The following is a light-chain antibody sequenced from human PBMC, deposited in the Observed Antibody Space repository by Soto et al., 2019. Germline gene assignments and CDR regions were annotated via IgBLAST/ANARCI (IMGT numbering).Light chain of an antibody. CDR2: DVS. CDR1: SSDVGTYNF. CDR3: SSYTNSRTLV. V-gene: IGLV2-14*01. J-gene: IGLJ2*01. Sequence: QSALTQRASVSGSPGQSITISCTGTSSDVGTYNFVSWYQQYPGKAPKLMFYDVSNRPSGVSNRFSGSKSGNTASLTISGLQAEDEADYYCSSYTNSRTLVFGGGTKLTVL.